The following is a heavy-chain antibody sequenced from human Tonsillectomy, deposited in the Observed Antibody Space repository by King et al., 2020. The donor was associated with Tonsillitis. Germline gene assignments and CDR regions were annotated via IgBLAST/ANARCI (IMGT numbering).Heavy chain of an antibody. CDR3: ARTDGRDYCYYVMDV. CDR1: GFTFSTYA. Sequence: VQLVESGGGVVQPGRSLRLSCVVSGFTFSTYAMHWVRQAPGKGLEWVAVISYDGSNKYYADSVKGRFPISRDNSKNTLYLQMNSLSAEDTDVYYCARTDGRDYCYYVMDVWGQGTTVTVSS. CDR2: ISYDGSNK. D-gene: IGHD1-26*01. V-gene: IGHV3-30*04. J-gene: IGHJ6*02.